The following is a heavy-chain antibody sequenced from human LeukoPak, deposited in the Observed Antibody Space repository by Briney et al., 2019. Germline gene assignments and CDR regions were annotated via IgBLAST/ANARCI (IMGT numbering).Heavy chain of an antibody. J-gene: IGHJ4*02. CDR3: ARGDIVVVVAATLTGPLDY. D-gene: IGHD2-15*01. CDR1: GGSISSGGYY. V-gene: IGHV4-31*03. Sequence: SETLSLTCTVSGGSISSGGYYWSWIRQHPGKGLEWIGYIYYSGSTYYNPSLKSRVTISVDASKNQFSLKLSSVTAADTAVYYCARGDIVVVVAATLTGPLDYWGQGTLVTVSS. CDR2: IYYSGST.